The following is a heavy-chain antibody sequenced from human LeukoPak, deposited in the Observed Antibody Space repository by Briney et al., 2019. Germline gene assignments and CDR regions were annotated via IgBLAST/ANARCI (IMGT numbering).Heavy chain of an antibody. D-gene: IGHD5-18*01. Sequence: ASVKVCCKASGGTFSSYAISWVRQAPGQGLEWMGGIIPIFGTANYAQKFQGRVTITADKSTSTAYMELSRLRSDDTAVYYCARDFRAAMVSDWFDPWGQGTLVTVSS. CDR3: ARDFRAAMVSDWFDP. CDR1: GGTFSSYA. J-gene: IGHJ5*02. V-gene: IGHV1-69*06. CDR2: IIPIFGTA.